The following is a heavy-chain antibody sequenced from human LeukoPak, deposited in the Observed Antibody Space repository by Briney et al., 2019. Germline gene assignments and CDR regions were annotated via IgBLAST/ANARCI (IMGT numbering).Heavy chain of an antibody. V-gene: IGHV1-18*01. CDR2: ISAYNGNT. CDR3: ARVSSSDTAMVMFDY. D-gene: IGHD5-18*01. J-gene: IGHJ4*02. Sequence: GASVKVSCKASGYTFTSYGISWVRQAPGQGLEWMGWISAYNGNTNYAQKLQGRVTMTTDTSTNTAYMELSRLRSDDTAVYYCARVSSSDTAMVMFDYWGQGTLVTVSS. CDR1: GYTFTSYG.